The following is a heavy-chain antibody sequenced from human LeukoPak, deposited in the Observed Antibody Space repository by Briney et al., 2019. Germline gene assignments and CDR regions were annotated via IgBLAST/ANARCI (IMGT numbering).Heavy chain of an antibody. V-gene: IGHV3-7*01. CDR3: SRCLDY. CDR1: GFPFSGYW. Sequence: PGGSLRLSCAASGFPFSGYWMDWVRQAPGKGMEWVANIKEDGSQQYYADSVKGRFTISRDNAKNSLYLQMNSLRVEDTAIYYCSRCLDYLGQGALVTVSS. J-gene: IGHJ4*02. CDR2: IKEDGSQQ.